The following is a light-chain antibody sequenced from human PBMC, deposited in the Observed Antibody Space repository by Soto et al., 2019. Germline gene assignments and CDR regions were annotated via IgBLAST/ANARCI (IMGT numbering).Light chain of an antibody. CDR2: GNS. Sequence: ELTQSPSVSVAPGQTVTITCGGSSIGAGYDVHWYQQLPGTAPKLLIYGNSDRPSGVPDRFSGSKSGTSASLAITGLQAEDEADYYCQSYDSSLSGSVFGTGTKVTVL. CDR3: QSYDSSLSGSV. J-gene: IGLJ1*01. V-gene: IGLV1-40*01. CDR1: SIGAGYD.